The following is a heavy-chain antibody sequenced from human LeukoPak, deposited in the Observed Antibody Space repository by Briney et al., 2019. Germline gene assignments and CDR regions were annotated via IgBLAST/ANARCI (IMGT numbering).Heavy chain of an antibody. CDR2: INPNSGGT. V-gene: IGHV1-2*02. CDR3: ARTDGIVVVTASVAVFDP. J-gene: IGHJ5*02. CDR1: GYTFTGYY. D-gene: IGHD2-21*02. Sequence: ASVKVSCKASGYTFTGYYMHWVRQAPGQGLEWMVWINPNSGGTNYAQKFQGRVTMTRDTSISTAYMELSRLRSDDTAVYYCARTDGIVVVTASVAVFDPWGQGTLVTVSS.